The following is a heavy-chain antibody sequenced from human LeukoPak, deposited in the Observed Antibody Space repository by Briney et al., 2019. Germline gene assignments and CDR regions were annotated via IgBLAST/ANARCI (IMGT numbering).Heavy chain of an antibody. D-gene: IGHD4-17*01. V-gene: IGHV4-34*01. Sequence: PSETLSLTCAVYGGSFSGYYRSWIRQPPGKGLEWIGEINHSGSTNYNPSLKSRVTISVDTSKNQFSLKLSSVTAADTAVYYCARDYGDYYYYYGMDVWGQGTTVTVSS. CDR3: ARDYGDYYYYYGMDV. CDR2: INHSGST. CDR1: GGSFSGYY. J-gene: IGHJ6*02.